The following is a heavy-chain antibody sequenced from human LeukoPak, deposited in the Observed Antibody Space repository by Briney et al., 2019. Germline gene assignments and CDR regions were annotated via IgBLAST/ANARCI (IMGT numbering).Heavy chain of an antibody. D-gene: IGHD1-14*01. J-gene: IGHJ5*02. V-gene: IGHV3-48*01. CDR2: ISSSSSTI. Sequence: GGSLRLSCAASGFTFSSYSMNWVRQAPGKGLEWVSYISSSSSTIYYADSVKGRFTISRDNAKNSLYLQMNSLRAEDTAVYYCARGSSTGTLSLWFDPWGQGTLVTVSS. CDR3: ARGSSTGTLSLWFDP. CDR1: GFTFSSYS.